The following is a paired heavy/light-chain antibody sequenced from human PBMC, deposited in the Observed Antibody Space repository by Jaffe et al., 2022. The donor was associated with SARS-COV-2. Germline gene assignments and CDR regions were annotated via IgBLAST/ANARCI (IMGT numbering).Light chain of an antibody. Sequence: DIVMTQSPLSLPVTPGEPASISCRSSQSLLHSNGYNYLDWYLQKPGQSPQLLIYLGSNRASGVPDRFSGSGSGTDFTLKISRVEAEDVGVYYCMQALQTPFTFGGGTKVEIK. V-gene: IGKV2-28*01. CDR2: LGS. CDR3: MQALQTPFT. J-gene: IGKJ4*01. CDR1: QSLLHSNGYNY.
Heavy chain of an antibody. J-gene: IGHJ6*02. Sequence: EVQLVESGGGLVQPGGSLRLSCAASGFTFSSYAMHWVRQAPGKGLEYVSAISSNGGSTYYANSVKGRFTISRDNSKNTLYLQMGSLRAEDMAVYYCARRVYYGSGSYTISYGMDVWGQGTTVTVSS. CDR1: GFTFSSYA. CDR2: ISSNGGST. V-gene: IGHV3-64*01. CDR3: ARRVYYGSGSYTISYGMDV. D-gene: IGHD3-10*01.